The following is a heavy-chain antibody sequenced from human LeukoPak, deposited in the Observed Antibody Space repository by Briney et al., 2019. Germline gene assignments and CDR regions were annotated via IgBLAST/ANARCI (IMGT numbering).Heavy chain of an antibody. J-gene: IGHJ4*02. D-gene: IGHD4-17*01. CDR1: GYTFTSYG. CDR2: IIPILGIA. V-gene: IGHV1-69*04. Sequence: GASVKVSCKASGYTFTSYGISWVRQAPGQGLEWMGRIIPILGIANYAQKFQGRVTITADKSTSTAYMELSSLRSEDTAVYYCARQYGDSLTLYYFDYWGQGTLVTVSS. CDR3: ARQYGDSLTLYYFDY.